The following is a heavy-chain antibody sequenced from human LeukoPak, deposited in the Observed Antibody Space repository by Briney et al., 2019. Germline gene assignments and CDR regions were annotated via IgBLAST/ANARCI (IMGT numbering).Heavy chain of an antibody. Sequence: PSETLSLTCAVYGGSFSGYYWSWIRQPPGKGPEWIGEINHSGSTNYNPSLKSRVTISVDTSKNQFSLKLSSVTAADTAVYYCASLRARGLRGVYYFDYWGQGTLVTVSS. CDR2: INHSGST. V-gene: IGHV4-34*01. J-gene: IGHJ4*02. CDR3: ASLRARGLRGVYYFDY. CDR1: GGSFSGYY. D-gene: IGHD4-17*01.